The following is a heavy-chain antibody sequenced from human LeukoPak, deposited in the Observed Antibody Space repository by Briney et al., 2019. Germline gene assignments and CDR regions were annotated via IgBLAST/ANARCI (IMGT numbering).Heavy chain of an antibody. CDR2: ISGSGGST. CDR3: VRAGGAYSFNP. J-gene: IGHJ5*02. V-gene: IGHV3-23*01. D-gene: IGHD5-18*01. Sequence: GGSLRLSCAASGFTFSSYAMSWVRQAPGKGLEWVSAISGSGGSTYYADSVKGRFTISRDNSKNTLYLQMNSLRAEDTAVYYCVRAGGAYSFNPWGQGTLVTVSS. CDR1: GFTFSSYA.